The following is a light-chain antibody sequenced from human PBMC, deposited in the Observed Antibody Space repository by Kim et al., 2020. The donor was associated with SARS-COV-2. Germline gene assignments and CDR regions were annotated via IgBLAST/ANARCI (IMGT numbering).Light chain of an antibody. CDR2: GKN. V-gene: IGLV3-19*01. Sequence: LGQTVRITCQGDSLRSFYASWYQQKPGQAPVLVIYGKNNRPSGIPDRFSGSSSGNTASLTLTGAQAEDEADYYCNSRDSSGNHLVFGTGTKVTVL. J-gene: IGLJ1*01. CDR3: NSRDSSGNHLV. CDR1: SLRSFY.